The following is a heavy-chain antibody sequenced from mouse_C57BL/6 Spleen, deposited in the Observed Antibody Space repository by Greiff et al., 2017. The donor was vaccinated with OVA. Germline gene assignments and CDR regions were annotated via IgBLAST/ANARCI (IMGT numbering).Heavy chain of an antibody. CDR1: GYTFTSYW. D-gene: IGHD1-1*01. Sequence: QVQLQQSGTELVKPGASVKLSCKASGYTFTSYWMHWVKQRPGQGLEWIGNINPSNGGTNYNEKFKSKATLTVDKSSSTAYMQLSSLTSEDSAVYYCARDEAHYYGSSYFDYWGQGTTLTVSS. CDR3: ARDEAHYYGSSYFDY. V-gene: IGHV1-53*01. CDR2: INPSNGGT. J-gene: IGHJ2*01.